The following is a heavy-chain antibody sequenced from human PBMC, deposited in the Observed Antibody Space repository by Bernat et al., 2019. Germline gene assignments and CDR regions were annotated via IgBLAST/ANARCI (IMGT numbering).Heavy chain of an antibody. J-gene: IGHJ4*02. Sequence: EVQLVESGGGLVQPGGSLRLSCAASGFTFSSYWMHWVRQAPGKGLVWVSRINSDGSSTSYADSVKGRFTISRDNAKNTVYLQMNSLRAEDTAVYYCAKVQSRSGTRTYIDYWGQGTLVTVSS. CDR1: GFTFSSYW. V-gene: IGHV3-74*01. CDR3: AKVQSRSGTRTYIDY. D-gene: IGHD1-26*01. CDR2: INSDGSST.